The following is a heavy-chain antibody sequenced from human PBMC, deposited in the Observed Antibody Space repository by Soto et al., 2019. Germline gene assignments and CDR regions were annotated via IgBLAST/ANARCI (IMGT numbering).Heavy chain of an antibody. Sequence: QVQLVQSGAEVKKPGASVKVSCKASGYTFTGYYMHWVRQAPGQGLEWMGWINPNSGGTNYAQTFQGRVTMTRDTSNSTACVERSRLSSDDADVYYWARGAIFGVVDDYYDGMDVWGQGTTVTVAS. J-gene: IGHJ6*02. CDR3: ARGAIFGVVDDYYDGMDV. D-gene: IGHD3-3*01. CDR2: INPNSGGT. V-gene: IGHV1-2*02. CDR1: GYTFTGYY.